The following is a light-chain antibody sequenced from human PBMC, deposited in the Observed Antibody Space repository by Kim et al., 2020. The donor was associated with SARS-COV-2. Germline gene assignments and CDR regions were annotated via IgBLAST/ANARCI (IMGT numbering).Light chain of an antibody. J-gene: IGLJ3*02. CDR1: SLRSYY. V-gene: IGLV3-19*01. CDR2: GKN. Sequence: ALGPTVRITCQGDSLRSYYASWYQQKPGQAPGLVIYGKNNRPSGIPDRFSGSSSGNAASLAITGAQAEDEADYYCNSRDSSGNPWVFGGGTQLTVL. CDR3: NSRDSSGNPWV.